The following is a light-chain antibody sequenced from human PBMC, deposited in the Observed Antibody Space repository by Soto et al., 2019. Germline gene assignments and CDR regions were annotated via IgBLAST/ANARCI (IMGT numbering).Light chain of an antibody. Sequence: QSVLTQPPSTSGTPGQRVTISCSGGSSNIGSRAVNWYQHLPGTAPKLLIYSNNQRPSGVPDRFSGSKSGTSASLAISGLQSEDEDDYYCAAWDVSLKGLVFGGGTQLTVL. CDR1: SSNIGSRA. CDR3: AAWDVSLKGLV. J-gene: IGLJ2*01. V-gene: IGLV1-44*01. CDR2: SNN.